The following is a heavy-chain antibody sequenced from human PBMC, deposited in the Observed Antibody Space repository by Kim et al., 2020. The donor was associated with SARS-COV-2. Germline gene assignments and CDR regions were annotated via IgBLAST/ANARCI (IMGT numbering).Heavy chain of an antibody. D-gene: IGHD3-3*01. CDR2: NK. Sequence: NKHYADSVKSRFTISRDNSKNTLYLQMNSLRAEDTAVYYCANLGVSYFDYWGQGTLVTVSS. V-gene: IGHV3-30*02. CDR3: ANLGVSYFDY. J-gene: IGHJ4*02.